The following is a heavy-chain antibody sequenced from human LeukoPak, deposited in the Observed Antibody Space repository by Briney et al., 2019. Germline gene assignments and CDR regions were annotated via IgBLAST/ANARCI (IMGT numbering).Heavy chain of an antibody. D-gene: IGHD2-15*01. CDR2: IKQDGSEK. CDR1: GFTFSSYG. J-gene: IGHJ4*02. CDR3: ARARGFVVVVAATYYFDY. V-gene: IGHV3-7*01. Sequence: PGGSPRLSCAASGFTFSSYGMSWVRQAPGKGLKWVANIKQDGSEKYYVDSVKGRFTISRDNAKNSLYLQMNSLRAEDTAVYYCARARGFVVVVAATYYFDYWGQGTLVTVSS.